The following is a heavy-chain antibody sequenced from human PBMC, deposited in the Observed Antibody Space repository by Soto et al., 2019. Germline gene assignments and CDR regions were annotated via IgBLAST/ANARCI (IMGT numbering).Heavy chain of an antibody. J-gene: IGHJ6*02. CDR3: ARDYGEQLASYYYYGMDV. CDR1: GYTFTGYY. V-gene: IGHV1-2*02. CDR2: INPNSGGT. D-gene: IGHD6-6*01. Sequence: RASVKVSCKASGYTFTGYYMHWVRQAPGQGLEWMGWINPNSGGTNYAQKFQGRVTMTRDTSISTAYMELSRLRSDDTAVYYCARDYGEQLASYYYYGMDVWGQGTTVTVSS.